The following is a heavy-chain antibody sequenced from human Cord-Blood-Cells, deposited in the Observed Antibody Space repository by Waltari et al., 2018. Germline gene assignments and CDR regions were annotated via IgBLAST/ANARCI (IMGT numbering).Heavy chain of an antibody. D-gene: IGHD1-7*01. V-gene: IGHV3-66*01. CDR3: ARGSSELRDAFDI. Sequence: EVQLVESGGGLVQPGGSLRLSCAASGFTVSSNYMSWVRQATGKGLRWVSGFISGGRKSYADSVKGRFTISRDNSKNTLYLQMNSLRAEDTAVYYCARGSSELRDAFDIWGQGTMVTVSS. CDR2: FISGGRK. CDR1: GFTVSSNY. J-gene: IGHJ3*02.